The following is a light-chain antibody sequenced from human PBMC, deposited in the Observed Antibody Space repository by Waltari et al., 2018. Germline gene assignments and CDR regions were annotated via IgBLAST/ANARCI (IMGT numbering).Light chain of an antibody. CDR2: KAS. V-gene: IGKV1-5*03. J-gene: IGKJ2*01. Sequence: DIQMTQSPSTLSASVGDRVTITCRASQSISSWLAWYQHKPGKAPKLLIYKASSLESGVPSRFSGSGSGTEFHLTISSLQPDDFATYYCQQYNSYPYTFGQGTKLEIK. CDR3: QQYNSYPYT. CDR1: QSISSW.